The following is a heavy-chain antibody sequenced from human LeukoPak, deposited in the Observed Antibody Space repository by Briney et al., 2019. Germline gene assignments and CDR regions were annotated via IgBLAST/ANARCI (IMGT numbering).Heavy chain of an antibody. D-gene: IGHD3-10*01. Sequence: PSETLSLTCAVSGGSISSGGYSWSWIRQPPGKGLEWIGYIYHSGSTYYNPSLKSRVTISVDRSKNQFSLKLSSVTAADTAVYYCARSGSYEVIDYWGQGTLVTVSS. J-gene: IGHJ4*02. V-gene: IGHV4-30-2*01. CDR2: IYHSGST. CDR3: ARSGSYEVIDY. CDR1: GGSISSGGYS.